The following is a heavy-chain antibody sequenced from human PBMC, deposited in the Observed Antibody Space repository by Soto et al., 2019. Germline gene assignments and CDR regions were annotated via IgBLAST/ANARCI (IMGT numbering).Heavy chain of an antibody. CDR3: ARRAFGSSRSFDI. J-gene: IGHJ3*02. Sequence: VQLLESGGDLVHPGGSLRLSCAASGFAFSSHPMSWVRQAPERGLEWVSGISDSGGLTYNADSVKGRFTISRDNSKNTLYLQMNSLGAEDTALYYCARRAFGSSRSFDIWGQGTMVTVSS. D-gene: IGHD6-6*01. CDR1: GFAFSSHP. CDR2: ISDSGGLT. V-gene: IGHV3-23*01.